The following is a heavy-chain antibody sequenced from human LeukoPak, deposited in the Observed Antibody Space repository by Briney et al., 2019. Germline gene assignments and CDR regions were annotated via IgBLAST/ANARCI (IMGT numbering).Heavy chain of an antibody. J-gene: IGHJ4*02. CDR3: AKDAAGPEY. CDR2: VNSDGSST. D-gene: IGHD6-13*01. CDR1: GFRFTSHW. V-gene: IGHV3-74*01. Sequence: GGSLRLSCAASGFRFTSHWMHWVRQAPGKGLVWVSRVNSDGSSTIYADSVKGRFTISRDNAKNTVFLQMNSLRDGDTAVYYCAKDAAGPEYWGQGTLVTVSS.